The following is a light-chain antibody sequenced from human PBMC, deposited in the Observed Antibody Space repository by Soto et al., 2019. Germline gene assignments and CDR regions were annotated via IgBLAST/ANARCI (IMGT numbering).Light chain of an antibody. CDR3: QQYFRHAT. J-gene: IGKJ1*01. CDR2: KAS. CDR1: QSISTW. Sequence: DIQMTQSPSTLSASVGDRVTITCRASQSISTWLAWYQQEPGKAPKLLIHKASSLQSGVPSRFSGSGSGTEFTLTISSLQPDDFATYYCQQYFRHATFGQGTKVDIK. V-gene: IGKV1-5*03.